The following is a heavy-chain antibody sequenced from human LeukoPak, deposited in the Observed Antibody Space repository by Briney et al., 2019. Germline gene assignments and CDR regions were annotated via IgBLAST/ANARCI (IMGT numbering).Heavy chain of an antibody. CDR3: ARSHYSLDS. Sequence: GGSLRLSCAASGFTFSTYSMHWVRQAPGKGLEWVSFISTSYSTIYADSVKGRFTISRDNAKNSVYLQMNSLRAEDTAVYYCARSHYSLDSWGQGTLVTVSS. D-gene: IGHD2-15*01. V-gene: IGHV3-48*01. CDR1: GFTFSTYS. CDR2: ISTSYSTI. J-gene: IGHJ4*02.